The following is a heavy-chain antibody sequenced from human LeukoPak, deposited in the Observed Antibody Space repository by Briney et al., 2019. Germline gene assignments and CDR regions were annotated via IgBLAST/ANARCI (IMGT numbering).Heavy chain of an antibody. CDR1: GFTFSSYA. J-gene: IGHJ4*02. D-gene: IGHD6-6*01. CDR2: ISNSGGST. CDR3: AKETSSSFDY. V-gene: IGHV3-23*01. Sequence: GGSLRLSCAASGFTFSSYAMNWVRQAPGKGLEWVSGISNSGGSTYYADSVKGRFTISRDNSKNTLYLQMNSLRAEDTAVYYCAKETSSSFDYWGQGTLVTVPS.